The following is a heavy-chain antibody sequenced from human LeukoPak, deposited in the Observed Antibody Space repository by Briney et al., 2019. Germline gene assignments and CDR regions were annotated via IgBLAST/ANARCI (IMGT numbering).Heavy chain of an antibody. Sequence: ASVKVSCKASGYTFTSYAMHWVRQAPGQRLEWMGWISAGNGNTKYSQKFQGRVTITRDTSASTAYMELSSLRSEDTAVYYCARVFGLGSGGITFDYWGQGTLVTVSS. CDR3: ARVFGLGSGGITFDY. D-gene: IGHD3-10*02. J-gene: IGHJ4*02. V-gene: IGHV1-3*01. CDR2: ISAGNGNT. CDR1: GYTFTSYA.